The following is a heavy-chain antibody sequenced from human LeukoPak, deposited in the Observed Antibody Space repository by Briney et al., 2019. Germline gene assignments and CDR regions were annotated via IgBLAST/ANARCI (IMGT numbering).Heavy chain of an antibody. J-gene: IGHJ4*02. Sequence: ASVKVSCKASGYTFTSYGLSWVRQAPGQGLEWMGWISGYNGYTHYAQKLQGRVTMTTDTSTSTAYMELRSLRSDDTAVSYCARTGRGWGNLDYWGQGTLVTVSS. CDR3: ARTGRGWGNLDY. D-gene: IGHD6-19*01. V-gene: IGHV1-18*01. CDR2: ISGYNGYT. CDR1: GYTFTSYG.